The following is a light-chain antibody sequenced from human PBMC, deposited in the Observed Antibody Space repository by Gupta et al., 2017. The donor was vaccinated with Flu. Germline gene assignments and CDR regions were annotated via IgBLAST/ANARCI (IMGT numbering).Light chain of an antibody. V-gene: IGKV3-11*01. CDR3: QQRSHWPLT. CDR1: QSVRSY. CDR2: DAS. J-gene: IGKJ4*01. Sequence: IVLTPSPDTSSVSPGEISTLSCRASQSVRSYLAVYQQKPGQPPRLLISDASNTATGPPARFSGSGSGTYFTLSISSRAPEEFVVYYCQQRSHWPLTFGRGTRVEIK.